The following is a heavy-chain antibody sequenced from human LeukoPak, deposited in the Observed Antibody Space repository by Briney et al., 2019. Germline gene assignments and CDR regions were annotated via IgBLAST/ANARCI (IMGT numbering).Heavy chain of an antibody. V-gene: IGHV1-18*01. CDR1: GYTFTSYG. CDR3: ARALGLLWFGELKAFDI. Sequence: ASVKVSCKASGYTFTSYGIHWVRQAPGQGLEWMGWISAYNGNTNYAQKLQGRVTMTTDTSTSTAYMELRSLRSDDTAVYYCARALGLLWFGELKAFDIWGQGTMVTVSS. D-gene: IGHD3-10*01. CDR2: ISAYNGNT. J-gene: IGHJ3*02.